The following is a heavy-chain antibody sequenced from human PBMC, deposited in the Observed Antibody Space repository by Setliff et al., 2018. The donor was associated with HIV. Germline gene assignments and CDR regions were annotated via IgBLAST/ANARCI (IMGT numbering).Heavy chain of an antibody. D-gene: IGHD2-8*02. V-gene: IGHV3-23*01. CDR3: AKSLLVAGNDY. J-gene: IGHJ4*02. CDR1: GFTFSSYS. CDR2: ISSGGEIM. Sequence: PGESLKISCAASGFTFSSYSMNWVRQAPGKGLEWVSAISSGGEIMFYADSVKGRFTISRDNSKSTLYLQMISLRADDTAVYYCAKSLLVAGNDYWGQGTLVTVSS.